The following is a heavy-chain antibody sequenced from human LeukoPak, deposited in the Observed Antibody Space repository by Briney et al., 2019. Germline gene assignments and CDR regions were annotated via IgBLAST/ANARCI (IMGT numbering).Heavy chain of an antibody. CDR1: GGSFSGYY. D-gene: IGHD1-26*01. Sequence: SETLSLTRAVYGGSFSGYYWSWIRQPPGKGLEWIGEINHSGSTNYNPSLKSRVTISVDTSKNQFSLKLSSVTAADTAVYYCARVRYSPATWVYWGQGTLVTVSS. J-gene: IGHJ4*02. CDR2: INHSGST. V-gene: IGHV4-34*01. CDR3: ARVRYSPATWVY.